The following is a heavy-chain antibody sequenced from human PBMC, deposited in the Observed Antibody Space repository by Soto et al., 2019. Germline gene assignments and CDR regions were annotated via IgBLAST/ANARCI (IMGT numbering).Heavy chain of an antibody. D-gene: IGHD1-26*01. CDR2: INHSGSA. CDR1: GGSFTGYS. V-gene: IGHV4-34*01. CDR3: ARGLFSENFYSGGWYFFDS. Sequence: QVQLQQWGAGLLKPSETLSLTCGVYGGSFTGYSWTWIRQSPRKGLEWIGQINHSGSAIYNPSVKSRITLSLLTSYNQFSLDLSSVTAADTAVYYCARGLFSENFYSGGWYFFDSWGPGTLVTVSS. J-gene: IGHJ4*02.